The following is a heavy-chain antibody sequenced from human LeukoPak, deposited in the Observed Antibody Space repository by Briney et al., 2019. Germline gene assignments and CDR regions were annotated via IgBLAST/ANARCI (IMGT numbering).Heavy chain of an antibody. J-gene: IGHJ4*02. CDR2: IYYSGST. Sequence: SETLSLTCTVSGGSISSYYWSWIRQPPGKGLEWIGYIYYSGSTNYNPSLKSRVTISVDTSKNQFSLKLSSATAADTAVYYCARRDGDYQTFDYWGQGTLVTVSS. CDR3: ARRDGDYQTFDY. CDR1: GGSISSYY. D-gene: IGHD4-17*01. V-gene: IGHV4-59*01.